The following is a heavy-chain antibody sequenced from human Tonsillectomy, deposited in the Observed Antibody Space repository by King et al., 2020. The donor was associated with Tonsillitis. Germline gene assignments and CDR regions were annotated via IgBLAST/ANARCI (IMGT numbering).Heavy chain of an antibody. CDR2: ISGSGGST. CDR3: AKHVGEGGSGNPDDDY. V-gene: IGHV3-23*04. CDR1: GFTFSSYA. Sequence: VQLVESGGGLVQPGGSLRLSCAASGFTFSSYAMSWVRQAPGKGLEWVSAISGSGGSTYYADSVKGRFTISRDNSKNTLYLQMNSLRAEDTAVYYCAKHVGEGGSGNPDDDYWGQGTLVTVSS. J-gene: IGHJ4*02. D-gene: IGHD3-10*01.